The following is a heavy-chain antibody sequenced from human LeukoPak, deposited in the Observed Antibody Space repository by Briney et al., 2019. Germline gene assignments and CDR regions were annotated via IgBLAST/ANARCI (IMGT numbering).Heavy chain of an antibody. CDR3: AKDLAYYDSSGYFAFDI. CDR1: GFTFSSYG. V-gene: IGHV3-30*18. CDR2: ISYDGSNK. Sequence: GGSLRLSCAASGFTFSSYGMHWVRPAPGKGLEWVAVISYDGSNKYYADSVKGRFTISRDNSKNTLYLQMNSLRAEDTAVYYCAKDLAYYDSSGYFAFDIWGQGTMVTVSS. D-gene: IGHD3-22*01. J-gene: IGHJ3*02.